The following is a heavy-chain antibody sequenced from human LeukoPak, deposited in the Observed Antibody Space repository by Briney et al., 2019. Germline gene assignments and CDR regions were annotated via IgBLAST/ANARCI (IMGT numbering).Heavy chain of an antibody. CDR1: GGSFSGYY. CDR3: ARGRYSYGRTFDY. V-gene: IGHV4-34*01. CDR2: INHSGST. D-gene: IGHD5-18*01. J-gene: IGHJ4*02. Sequence: SETLSLTCAVYGGSFSGYYWSWIRQPPGKGLEWIGEINHSGSTNYNPSLKSRFTISVDTSKNQFSLKLSSVTAADTAVYYCARGRYSYGRTFDYWGQGTLVTVSS.